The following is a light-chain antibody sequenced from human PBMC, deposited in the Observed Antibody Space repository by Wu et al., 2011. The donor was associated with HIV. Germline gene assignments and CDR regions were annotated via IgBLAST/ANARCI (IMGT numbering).Light chain of an antibody. J-gene: IGKJ2*01. Sequence: DIQMTQSPSTLSASVGDRVTITCRASQSISTWLAWYQQKSGKAPKLLIYQASNVETGVPSRFSGSGSGTEFTLTISSLQPDDFATYHCQQYNSYPYTFGLGDQAGGQT. CDR2: QAS. V-gene: IGKV1-5*03. CDR3: QQYNSYPYT. CDR1: QSISTW.